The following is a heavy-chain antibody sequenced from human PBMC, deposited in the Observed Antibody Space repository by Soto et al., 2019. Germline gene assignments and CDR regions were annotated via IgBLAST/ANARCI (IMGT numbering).Heavy chain of an antibody. D-gene: IGHD6-19*01. Sequence: QVQLVQSGAEVKKPGSAVKVSCKASGVTFSTYAISWVRQAPGQGPEWMGGIIPIFGTANYAQKFQGRVTITADESTSTAYVALPSLRSKDTAIYYCAGGYSSGWYFYYFDCWCQGALDTFSS. CDR1: GVTFSTYA. V-gene: IGHV1-69*12. J-gene: IGHJ4*02. CDR3: AGGYSSGWYFYYFDC. CDR2: IIPIFGTA.